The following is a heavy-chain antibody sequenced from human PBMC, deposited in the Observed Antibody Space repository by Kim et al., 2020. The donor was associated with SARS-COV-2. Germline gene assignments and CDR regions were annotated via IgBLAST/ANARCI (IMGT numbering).Heavy chain of an antibody. V-gene: IGHV4-34*01. CDR1: GGSFSGYY. D-gene: IGHD2-2*02. Sequence: SETLSLTCAVYGGSFSGYYWSWIRQPPGKGLEWIGEINHSGSTNYNPSLKSRVTISVDTSKNQFSLKLSSVTAADTAVYYCARRGVRVVPAAITAFDICGQETMVTVSS. J-gene: IGHJ3*02. CDR2: INHSGST. CDR3: ARRGVRVVPAAITAFDI.